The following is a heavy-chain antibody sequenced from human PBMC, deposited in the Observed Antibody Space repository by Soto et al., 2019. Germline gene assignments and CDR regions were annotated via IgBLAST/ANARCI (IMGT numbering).Heavy chain of an antibody. CDR2: ISSSGNIK. V-gene: IGHV3-11*01. Sequence: GGSLRLSCAASGFSFSDYYMTWIRQAPGKGLECVSYISSSGNIKHYADSVRGRFTISRDNAKNSLYLHMNSLRAEDTAVYYCARGMIAIRGVYWYFDLWGRGTLVTVSS. J-gene: IGHJ2*01. CDR3: ARGMIAIRGVYWYFDL. D-gene: IGHD2-21*01. CDR1: GFSFSDYY.